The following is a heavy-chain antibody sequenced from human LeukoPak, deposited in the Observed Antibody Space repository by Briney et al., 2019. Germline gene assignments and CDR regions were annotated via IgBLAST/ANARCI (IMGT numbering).Heavy chain of an antibody. Sequence: SQTLSLTCTVSGGSISSGGYYWSWIRQHPGKGLEWIGYIYYSGSTYYSPSLKSRVTISVDTSKNQFSLKLSSVTAADTAVYYCARGDYGGNSAGAFDIWGQGTMVTVSS. CDR1: GGSISSGGYY. J-gene: IGHJ3*02. V-gene: IGHV4-31*03. CDR3: ARGDYGGNSAGAFDI. CDR2: IYYSGST. D-gene: IGHD4-23*01.